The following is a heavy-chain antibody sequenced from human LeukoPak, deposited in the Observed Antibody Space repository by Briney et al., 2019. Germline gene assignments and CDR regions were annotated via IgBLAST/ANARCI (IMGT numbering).Heavy chain of an antibody. V-gene: IGHV3-53*01. J-gene: IGHJ3*02. Sequence: GGSLRLSCAASGFTVSSNYMSWVRQAPGKGLEWVSVIYSGGSIYYADSVKGRFTISRDNSKNTLYLQMNSLRAEDTAVYYCARVDCSSTSCYSNDAFDIWGQGTMVTVSS. CDR2: IYSGGSI. D-gene: IGHD2-2*01. CDR3: ARVDCSSTSCYSNDAFDI. CDR1: GFTVSSNY.